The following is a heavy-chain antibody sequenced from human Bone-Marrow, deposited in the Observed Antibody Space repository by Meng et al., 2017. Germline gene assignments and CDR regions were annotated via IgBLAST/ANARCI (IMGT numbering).Heavy chain of an antibody. V-gene: IGHV1-69*13. J-gene: IGHJ6*02. D-gene: IGHD3-10*01. CDR2: IIPIFGTA. Sequence: SVKVSCKASGGTFSSYAISWVRQAPGQGLEWMGGIIPIFGTANYAQKFQGRVTITADESTSTAYMELSSLRSEDTAVYYCARDTGFRSITMVRGVIVDYYCGMDVWGQGTTVTVSS. CDR1: GGTFSSYA. CDR3: ARDTGFRSITMVRGVIVDYYCGMDV.